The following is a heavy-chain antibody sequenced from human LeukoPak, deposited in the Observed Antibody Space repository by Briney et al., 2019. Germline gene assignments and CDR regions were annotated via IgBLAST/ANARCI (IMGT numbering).Heavy chain of an antibody. D-gene: IGHD1-26*01. Sequence: GGSLRLSCAASGFAVSSNYMSWVRQAPGKGLEWVSVIYSGGNTYYADSVKGRFTISRDNSKNTLYLQMNSLRVEDTAVYYCAREVVIVGGTGGGFDYWGQGTLVTVSS. CDR3: AREVVIVGGTGGGFDY. CDR1: GFAVSSNY. CDR2: IYSGGNT. J-gene: IGHJ4*02. V-gene: IGHV3-53*01.